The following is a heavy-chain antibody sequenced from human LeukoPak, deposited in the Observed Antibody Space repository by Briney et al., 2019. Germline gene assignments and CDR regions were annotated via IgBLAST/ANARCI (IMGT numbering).Heavy chain of an antibody. CDR1: GYTFTGYY. CDR2: INPNSGGT. Sequence: ASVKVSCKASGYTFTGYYMHWVRQAPGQGLEWMGRINPNSGGTNYAQKFQGRVTKTRDTSISTAYMELSRLRSDDTAVYYCASGDILTGYYSGYYFDYWGQGTLVTVSS. D-gene: IGHD3-9*01. CDR3: ASGDILTGYYSGYYFDY. J-gene: IGHJ4*02. V-gene: IGHV1-2*06.